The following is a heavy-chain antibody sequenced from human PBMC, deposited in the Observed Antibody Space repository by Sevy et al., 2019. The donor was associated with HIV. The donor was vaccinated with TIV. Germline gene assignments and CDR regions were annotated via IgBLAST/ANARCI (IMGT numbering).Heavy chain of an antibody. CDR1: GFSFSAYW. D-gene: IGHD1-26*01. Sequence: GGSLRLSCAASGFSFSAYWMNWVRQDPGKGLEWVANIKPDGSDKHYVDSAEGRFTISRDNAKNSLYLQMNSLRVEDTAMYYCAQETFGRFDSWGQGTLVTVSS. CDR3: AQETFGRFDS. CDR2: IKPDGSDK. V-gene: IGHV3-7*01. J-gene: IGHJ4*02.